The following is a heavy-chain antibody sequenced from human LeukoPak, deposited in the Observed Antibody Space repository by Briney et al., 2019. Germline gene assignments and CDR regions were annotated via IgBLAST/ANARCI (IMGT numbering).Heavy chain of an antibody. Sequence: SETLSLTCAVYGGSFSGYYWNWIRQSPGKGLEWIGEINHSGSTNYNPSLKSRVTISVDTSKNQFSLKLSSVTAADTAVYYCARTHDSSGYYFDYWGQGTLVTVSS. D-gene: IGHD3-22*01. CDR1: GGSFSGYY. CDR2: INHSGST. V-gene: IGHV4-34*01. CDR3: ARTHDSSGYYFDY. J-gene: IGHJ4*02.